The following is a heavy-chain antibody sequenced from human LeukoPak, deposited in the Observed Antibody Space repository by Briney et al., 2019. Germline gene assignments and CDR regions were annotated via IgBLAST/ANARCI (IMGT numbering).Heavy chain of an antibody. CDR3: ARGRWLQTLYYFDY. D-gene: IGHD5-24*01. CDR2: ISSSSDYI. J-gene: IGHJ4*02. CDR1: GFTFSSYE. Sequence: GGSLRLSCAASGFTFSSYEMNWVRQAPGKGLEWVSAISSSSDYIYYADSVKGRFTISKDNAKNSLYLQMNSLRAEDTGLYYCARGRWLQTLYYFDYWGQGILVTVSS. V-gene: IGHV3-21*01.